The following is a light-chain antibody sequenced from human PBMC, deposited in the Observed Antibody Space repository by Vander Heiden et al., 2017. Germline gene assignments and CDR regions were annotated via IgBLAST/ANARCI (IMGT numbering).Light chain of an antibody. CDR1: QSISISY. J-gene: IGKJ1*01. CDR2: GAS. Sequence: EIVLTQSPGTLSLSPGEGATLSCRASQSISISYLAWYQQKPGQAPRLLISGASSRATGIPDRFSGSGSGTDFTLTISRLEPEDFAVYYCQQYGTSPRTFGQGTKVEIK. V-gene: IGKV3-20*01. CDR3: QQYGTSPRT.